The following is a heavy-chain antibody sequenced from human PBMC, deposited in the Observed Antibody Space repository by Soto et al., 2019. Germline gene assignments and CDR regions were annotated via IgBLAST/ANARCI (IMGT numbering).Heavy chain of an antibody. V-gene: IGHV5-10-1*01. Sequence: LKISCKGSGCSFTSYWISWVRQMPGKGLEWMGRIDPSDSYTNYSPSFQGHVTISADKSISTACLQWSSLKASDTAMYYCARHGCSSTSCYPHPRYYYGMDVWGQGTTVTVSS. D-gene: IGHD2-2*01. CDR3: ARHGCSSTSCYPHPRYYYGMDV. CDR1: GCSFTSYW. CDR2: IDPSDSYT. J-gene: IGHJ6*02.